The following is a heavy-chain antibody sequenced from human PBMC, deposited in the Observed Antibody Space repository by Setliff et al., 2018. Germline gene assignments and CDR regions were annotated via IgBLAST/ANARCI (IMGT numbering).Heavy chain of an antibody. CDR2: IKQDGSEK. J-gene: IGHJ3*02. D-gene: IGHD3-16*01. CDR1: GFTFSSYW. CDR3: VLFGDRDTVDS. V-gene: IGHV3-7*03. Sequence: GESLKISCAASGFTFSSYWMSWVRQAPGKGLEWVANIKQDGSEKDYVDSVKGRLTISRDNAKKSLYLQMNSLRAEDTAFYRCVLFGDRDTVDSWGQGTMVTVSS.